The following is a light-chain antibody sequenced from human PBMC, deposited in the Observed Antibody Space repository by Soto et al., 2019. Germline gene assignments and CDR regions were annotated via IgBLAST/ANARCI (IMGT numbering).Light chain of an antibody. V-gene: IGLV1-40*01. Sequence: QSVLTQPPSVSGAPGQRVTISCTGTTSNIGAGFAVHWYQQLPGRAPKLLISANINRPSGVPARFSASESGSSASLAITGLRTDDEANYYCQSYDNSLGDWKMIFGGGTKLTVL. CDR1: TSNIGAGFA. CDR3: QSYDNSLGDWKMI. CDR2: ANI. J-gene: IGLJ2*01.